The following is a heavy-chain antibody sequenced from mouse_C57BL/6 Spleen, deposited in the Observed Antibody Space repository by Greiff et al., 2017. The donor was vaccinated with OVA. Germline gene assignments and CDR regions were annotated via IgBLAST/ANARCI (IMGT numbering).Heavy chain of an antibody. V-gene: IGHV1-55*01. D-gene: IGHD4-1*01. CDR3: ARWEGESSIYYAMDY. J-gene: IGHJ4*01. CDR2: IYPGSGST. CDR1: GYTFTSYW. Sequence: QVQLQQPGAELVKPGASVKMSCKASGYTFTSYWITWVKQRPGQGLEWIGDIYPGSGSTNYNEKFKSKATLTVDTSSSTAYMQLSSLTSEDSAVYYCARWEGESSIYYAMDYWGQGTSVTVSS.